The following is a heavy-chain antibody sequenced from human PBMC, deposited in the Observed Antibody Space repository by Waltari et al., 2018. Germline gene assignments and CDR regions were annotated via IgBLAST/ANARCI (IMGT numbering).Heavy chain of an antibody. V-gene: IGHV4-39*01. J-gene: IGHJ4*02. Sequence: QLQLQESGPGLVKPSETLSLTCTVSGGSISSSGLYWGWIRQPPGKEPEWIASISYSGTTYYDPSLKGRVTISADTSKNQFSLRVTSVTAADTAVYYWARRSGSGGSWYLDYWGQGTLVTVSS. CDR1: GGSISSSGLY. CDR2: ISYSGTT. CDR3: ARRSGSGGSWYLDY. D-gene: IGHD2-15*01.